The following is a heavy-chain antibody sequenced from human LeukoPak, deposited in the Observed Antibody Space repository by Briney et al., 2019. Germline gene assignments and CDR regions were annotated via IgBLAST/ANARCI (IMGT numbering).Heavy chain of an antibody. CDR3: ARGGYSGSYYRFS. J-gene: IGHJ4*02. Sequence: GGSLRLSCAVSGFTFSDSWMHWVRQAPGKGPEWLSRTSKDGSGTVYADSAKGRLTASRDNAKNTVYLELTNLRPDDMALYYCARGGYSGSYYRFSWGRGTLVTVAS. CDR1: GFTFSDSW. V-gene: IGHV3-74*01. CDR2: TSKDGSGT. D-gene: IGHD6-25*01.